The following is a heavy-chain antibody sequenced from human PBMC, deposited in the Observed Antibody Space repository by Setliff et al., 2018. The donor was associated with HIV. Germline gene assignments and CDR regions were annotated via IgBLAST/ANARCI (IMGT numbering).Heavy chain of an antibody. Sequence: SETLSLTCTVSRGSITSGGYYWSWIRQPPGKGLEWIGSIYYSGSTYYNPSLKSRVTISVDTSKNQFSLKLSSVTAADTAVYYCVMVAAVDKAFDIWGQGTMVTVSS. CDR3: VMVAAVDKAFDI. CDR1: RGSITSGGYY. CDR2: IYYSGST. J-gene: IGHJ3*02. V-gene: IGHV4-39*07. D-gene: IGHD2-8*01.